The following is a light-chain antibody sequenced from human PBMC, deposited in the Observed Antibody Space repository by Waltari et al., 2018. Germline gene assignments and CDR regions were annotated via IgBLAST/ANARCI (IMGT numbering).Light chain of an antibody. CDR2: DAS. J-gene: IGKJ1*01. CDR1: HSINTN. V-gene: IGKV3-15*01. CDR3: QQYNNWPPA. Sequence: MTQSPDTLSASPGERLSLPCRASHSINTNLAWYQRKPGQAPRLLISDASTRAAGVPARFSGSGSGTEFTLTISSLQSEDFAVYYCQQYNNWPPAFGQGTKVESK.